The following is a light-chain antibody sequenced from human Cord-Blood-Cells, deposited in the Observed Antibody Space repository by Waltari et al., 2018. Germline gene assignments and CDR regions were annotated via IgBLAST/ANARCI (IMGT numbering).Light chain of an antibody. Sequence: DIVMTHSPDSLAVSMRERPTIPCKSSQSVLYSSNNKNYLDWYQQKPGQPPKLLIYWASTRESGVPARFSGSGSGTDFTLTISSLQAEDVAVYYCQQNYSTPWTFGQGTKVEIK. CDR2: WAS. CDR1: QSVLYSSNNKNY. J-gene: IGKJ1*01. CDR3: QQNYSTPWT. V-gene: IGKV4-1*01.